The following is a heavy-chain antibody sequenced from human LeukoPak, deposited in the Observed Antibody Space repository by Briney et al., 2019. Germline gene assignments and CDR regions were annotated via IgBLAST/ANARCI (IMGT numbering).Heavy chain of an antibody. J-gene: IGHJ3*02. V-gene: IGHV5-51*01. CDR3: ARQSAAETDAFDI. D-gene: IGHD6-13*01. CDR1: GYSFTSYW. Sequence: GESLKISCKGSGYSFTSYWIGWVRQMPGKGLEWMGIIYPGDSDTRYSPSFQGQVTISADKSISTAYLQWSSLKASDTAMYYCARQSAAETDAFDICGQGTMVTVSS. CDR2: IYPGDSDT.